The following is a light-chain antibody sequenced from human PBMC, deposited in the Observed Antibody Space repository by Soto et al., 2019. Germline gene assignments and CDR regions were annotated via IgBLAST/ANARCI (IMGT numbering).Light chain of an antibody. V-gene: IGLV2-14*03. CDR1: HNDIGTYDY. J-gene: IGLJ1*01. Sequence: QSALTQPTSVSGSPGQSITISCTGNHNDIGTYDYVSWYQQHPGRAPRLLIHGVTTRPSGISDRFSASKSGLTASLTISGLQPEDEADYFCSSYTSTSTLFGTGTKLTVL. CDR3: SSYTSTSTL. CDR2: GVT.